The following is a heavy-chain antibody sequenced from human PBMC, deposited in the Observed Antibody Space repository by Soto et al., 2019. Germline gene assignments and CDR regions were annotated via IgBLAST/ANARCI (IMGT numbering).Heavy chain of an antibody. J-gene: IGHJ4*02. V-gene: IGHV4-34*01. CDR1: GGSFSGYY. CDR3: ARAGVGDIVVVPAAIDY. CDR2: INHSGST. D-gene: IGHD2-2*02. Sequence: SETLSLTCAVYGGSFSGYYWSWIRQPPGKGLEWIGEINHSGSTNYNPSLKGRVTISVDTSKNQFSLKLSSVTAADTAVYYCARAGVGDIVVVPAAIDYWGQGTLVTVSS.